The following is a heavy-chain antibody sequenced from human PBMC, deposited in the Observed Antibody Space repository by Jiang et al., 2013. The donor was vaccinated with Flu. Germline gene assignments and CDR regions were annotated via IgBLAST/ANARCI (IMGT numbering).Heavy chain of an antibody. CDR1: GGSISRGY. V-gene: IGHV4-59*12. J-gene: IGHJ2*01. CDR2: SITWEH. D-gene: IGHD2-21*02. Sequence: TLSLTCTVSGGSISRGYWTWIRQAPGRDWNGLGISITWEHQLXPSLKSRVTISRDTSKNQFSLRLSSVTAADTAVYYCARTYCGGDCYRVKNPQWYFDLWGPGSLVTVSS. CDR3: ARTYCGGDCYRVKNPQWYFDL.